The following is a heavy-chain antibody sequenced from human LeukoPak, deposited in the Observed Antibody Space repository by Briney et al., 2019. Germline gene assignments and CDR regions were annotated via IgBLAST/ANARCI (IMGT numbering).Heavy chain of an antibody. Sequence: ASVKVSCKASGYTFTSYGISWVRQAPGQGLEWMGWISAYNGNTNYAQKLQGRVTMTTGTSTSTAYMELRSLRSDDTAVYYCASSRDYYYGSGSHPDDYWGQGTLVTVSS. D-gene: IGHD3-10*01. CDR3: ASSRDYYYGSGSHPDDY. V-gene: IGHV1-18*04. CDR1: GYTFTSYG. CDR2: ISAYNGNT. J-gene: IGHJ4*02.